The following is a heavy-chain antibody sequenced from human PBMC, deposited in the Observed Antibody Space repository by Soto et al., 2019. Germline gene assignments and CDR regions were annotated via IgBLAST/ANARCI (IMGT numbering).Heavy chain of an antibody. D-gene: IGHD6-25*01. J-gene: IGHJ4*02. V-gene: IGHV3-30*18. CDR2: ISYDGSNK. CDR1: GFTVSSYG. CDR3: AKDVGSGPIDY. Sequence: GGSLGLCCAACGFTVSSYGMPGVLQAPGKGLEWVAVISYDGSNKYYADSVKGRFTISRDNSKNTLYLQMNSLRAEDTAVYYCAKDVGSGPIDYRGQATLVTVSS.